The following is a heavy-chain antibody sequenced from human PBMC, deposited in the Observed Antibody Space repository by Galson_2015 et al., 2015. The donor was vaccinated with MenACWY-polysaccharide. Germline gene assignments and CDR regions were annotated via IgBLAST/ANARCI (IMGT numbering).Heavy chain of an antibody. CDR2: ISSSSSTI. CDR3: ARVRYYVGSGQFDY. J-gene: IGHJ4*02. D-gene: IGHD3-22*01. Sequence: SLRLSCAASGFTFSSYSMNWVRQAPGKGLEWVSYISSSSSTIYYADSVKGRFTISRDNAKNSLYLQMNNLRAEDTAVYYCARVRYYVGSGQFDYWGQGTLVTVSS. CDR1: GFTFSSYS. V-gene: IGHV3-48*01.